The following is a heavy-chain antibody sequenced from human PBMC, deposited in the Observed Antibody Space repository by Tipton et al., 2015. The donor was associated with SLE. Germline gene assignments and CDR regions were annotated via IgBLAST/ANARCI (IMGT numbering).Heavy chain of an antibody. CDR3: ARAEQQREPFDY. D-gene: IGHD6-13*01. CDR2: IYHSGST. V-gene: IGHV4-4*02. Sequence: GSLRLSCAVSGGSISSSNWWSWVRQPPGKGLEWIGEIYHSGSTNYNPSLKSRVTISVDKSKNQFSLKLSSVTAADTAVYYCARAEQQREPFDYWGQGTLVTVSS. J-gene: IGHJ4*02. CDR1: GGSISSSNW.